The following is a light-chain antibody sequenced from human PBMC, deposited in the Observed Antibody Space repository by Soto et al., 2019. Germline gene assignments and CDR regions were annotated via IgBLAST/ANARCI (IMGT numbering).Light chain of an antibody. CDR2: GAS. V-gene: IGKV3-15*01. CDR3: QQYNNFWT. Sequence: EIVMTQSPATLSVSPGERATLSCRASQSVSSNLAWYQQKPGQAPRILIYGASTRATGIPARFSGSGSGTEFTLTISSLQSEDFAVYYCQQYNNFWTFGQGTKVELK. J-gene: IGKJ1*01. CDR1: QSVSSN.